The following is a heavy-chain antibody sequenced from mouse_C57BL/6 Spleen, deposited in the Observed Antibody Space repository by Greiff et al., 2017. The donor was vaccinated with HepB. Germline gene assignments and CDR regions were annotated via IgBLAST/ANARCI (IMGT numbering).Heavy chain of an antibody. J-gene: IGHJ1*03. Sequence: QVQLQQSGPELVKPGASVKISCKASGYAFSSSWMNWVKQRPGKGLEWIGRIYPGDGDTNYNGKFKGKATLTADKSSSTAYMQLSSLTSEDSAVYFCASFITTVVANWYFDVWGTGTTVTVSS. CDR3: ASFITTVVANWYFDV. D-gene: IGHD1-1*01. V-gene: IGHV1-82*01. CDR1: GYAFSSSW. CDR2: IYPGDGDT.